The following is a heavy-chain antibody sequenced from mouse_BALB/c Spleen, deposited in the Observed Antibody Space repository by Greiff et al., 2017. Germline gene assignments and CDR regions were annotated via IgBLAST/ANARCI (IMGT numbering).Heavy chain of an antibody. D-gene: IGHD2-14*01. CDR1: GFTFSSFG. V-gene: IGHV5-17*02. CDR2: ISSGSSTI. CDR3: ARSPIGTTYFDY. J-gene: IGHJ2*01. Sequence: EVKLVESGGGLVQPGGSRKLSCAASGFTFSSFGMHWVRQAPEKGLEWVAYISSGSSTIYYADTVKGRFTISRDNPKNTLFLQMTSLRSEDTAMYYCARSPIGTTYFDYWGQGTTLTVSS.